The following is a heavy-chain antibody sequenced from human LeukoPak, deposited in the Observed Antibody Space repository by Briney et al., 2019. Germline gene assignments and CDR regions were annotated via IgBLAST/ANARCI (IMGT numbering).Heavy chain of an antibody. J-gene: IGHJ4*02. Sequence: SETLSLTCSVSGGSISNYYWSWIRQPAGKGLEWIGRIYTSGSTNYNPSLKSRVTMSVDTSKNQFSLKLSSVTAADTAVYYCAREGSYDFWSGPFDYWGQGTLVTVSS. D-gene: IGHD3-3*01. CDR3: AREGSYDFWSGPFDY. CDR1: GGSISNYY. CDR2: IYTSGST. V-gene: IGHV4-4*07.